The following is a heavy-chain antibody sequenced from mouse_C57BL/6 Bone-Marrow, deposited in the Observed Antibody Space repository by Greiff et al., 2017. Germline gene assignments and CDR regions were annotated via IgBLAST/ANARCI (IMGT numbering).Heavy chain of an antibody. CDR1: GFSFNTYA. Sequence: EVQLVESGGGLVQPKGSLKLSCAASGFSFNTYAMNWVRQAPGKGLEWVARIRSKSNNYATYYADSVKDRFTISRDDSESMLYLQMNNLKTEDTAMYYCVRPLYYGSSYWFAYWGQGTLVTVSA. CDR3: VRPLYYGSSYWFAY. CDR2: IRSKSNNYAT. J-gene: IGHJ3*01. V-gene: IGHV10-1*01. D-gene: IGHD1-1*01.